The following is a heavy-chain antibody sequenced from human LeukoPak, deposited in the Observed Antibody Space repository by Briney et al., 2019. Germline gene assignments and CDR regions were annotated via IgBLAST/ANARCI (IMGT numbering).Heavy chain of an antibody. J-gene: IGHJ4*02. Sequence: ASVKVSCKVSGYTPTELSMYWVRHAPGKGLEWMGGFDPEDGETIYAQKFQGRVTMTEDTSTDTAYMELSSLRSEDTAVYYCATAVGVVVPAAKSPVFDYWGQGTLVTVSS. V-gene: IGHV1-24*01. CDR3: ATAVGVVVPAAKSPVFDY. CDR2: FDPEDGET. CDR1: GYTPTELS. D-gene: IGHD2-2*01.